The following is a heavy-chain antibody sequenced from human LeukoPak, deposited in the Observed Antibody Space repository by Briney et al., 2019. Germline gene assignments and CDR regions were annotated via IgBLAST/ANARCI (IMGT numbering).Heavy chain of an antibody. CDR1: GYTFTGYY. D-gene: IGHD6-19*01. J-gene: IGHJ4*02. Sequence: ASVKVSCKASGYTFTGYYMHWVRQAPGQGLEWMGWINAGNGNTKYSQKFQGRVTITRDTSASTAYMELSSLRSEDTAVYYCAREAMSVAAPDYWGQGTLVTVSS. CDR2: INAGNGNT. CDR3: AREAMSVAAPDY. V-gene: IGHV1-3*01.